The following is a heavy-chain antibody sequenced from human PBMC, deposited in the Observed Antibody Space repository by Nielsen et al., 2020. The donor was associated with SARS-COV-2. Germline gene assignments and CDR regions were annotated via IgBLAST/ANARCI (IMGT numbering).Heavy chain of an antibody. Sequence: GESLKISCAASGFTFSSYSMNWVRQAPGKGLEWVSYISSSSSTIYYADSVKGRFTISRDNAKNSLYLQMNSLRAEDTAVYYCARDRDLYSTLPRPFDYWGQGTLVTVSS. J-gene: IGHJ4*02. V-gene: IGHV3-48*04. CDR2: ISSSSSTI. CDR1: GFTFSSYS. CDR3: ARDRDLYSTLPRPFDY. D-gene: IGHD4-11*01.